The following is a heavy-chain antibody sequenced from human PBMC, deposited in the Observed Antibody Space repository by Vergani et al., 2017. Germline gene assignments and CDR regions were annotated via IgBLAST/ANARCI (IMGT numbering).Heavy chain of an antibody. CDR1: GFISSSYW. Sequence: EGQLVESGGDWVQRGGSLRLSCAASGFISSSYWMSWVRQAPGKGLEWVANVNQDGSEKYYVDSVRGRFTISRDNAKNSIYLQMNSLRADDTSVYFCVSVPLIRVGSGNYGINNYHGMDVWGQGTTVIVSS. D-gene: IGHD3-10*01. CDR3: VSVPLIRVGSGNYGINNYHGMDV. J-gene: IGHJ6*02. CDR2: VNQDGSEK. V-gene: IGHV3-7*01.